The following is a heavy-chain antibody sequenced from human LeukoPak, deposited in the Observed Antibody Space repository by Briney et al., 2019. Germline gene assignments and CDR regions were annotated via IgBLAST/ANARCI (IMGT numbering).Heavy chain of an antibody. Sequence: MASETLSLTCSVSGGSMSSGTYYWGWLRQPPGKGLEWVGSIYYSGSSNYNPSLKSRVTISVDTSKNQFSLKLSSVTAADTAVYYCARGGRLIAAVRAPYYYYGMDVWGQGTTVTVSS. D-gene: IGHD6-13*01. CDR2: IYYSGSS. V-gene: IGHV4-39*07. CDR1: GGSMSSGTYY. J-gene: IGHJ6*02. CDR3: ARGGRLIAAVRAPYYYYGMDV.